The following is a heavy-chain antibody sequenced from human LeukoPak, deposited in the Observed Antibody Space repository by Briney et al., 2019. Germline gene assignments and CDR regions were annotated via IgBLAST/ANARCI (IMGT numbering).Heavy chain of an antibody. CDR2: ISGSGGST. Sequence: GGTLRLSCAASGFTFSSYGMSWVRQAPGKGLEWVSAISGSGGSTYYADSVKGRFTISRDNSENTLYLQMNSLRAEDTAVYYCTKDAASGAAAGTDAFDIWGQGTMVTVSS. CDR1: GFTFSSYG. D-gene: IGHD6-13*01. J-gene: IGHJ3*02. V-gene: IGHV3-23*01. CDR3: TKDAASGAAAGTDAFDI.